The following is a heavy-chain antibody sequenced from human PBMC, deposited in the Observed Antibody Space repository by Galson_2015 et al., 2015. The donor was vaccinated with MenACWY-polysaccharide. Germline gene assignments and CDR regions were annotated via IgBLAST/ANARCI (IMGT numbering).Heavy chain of an antibody. D-gene: IGHD3-3*01. Sequence: SLRLSCAASGFTFTSYAMSWVRQAPGKWLEWVSAIRSSGTNTYYADSVKSRFTISRDNSKNTLYLQMNSLRAEDTAVYYCAKDSTDFWRVTDRFDHWGQGTLVTVSS. V-gene: IGHV3-23*01. CDR3: AKDSTDFWRVTDRFDH. CDR1: GFTFTSYA. CDR2: IRSSGTNT. J-gene: IGHJ5*02.